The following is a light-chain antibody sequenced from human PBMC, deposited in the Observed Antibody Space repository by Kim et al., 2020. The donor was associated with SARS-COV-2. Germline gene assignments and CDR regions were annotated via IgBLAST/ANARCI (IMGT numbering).Light chain of an antibody. V-gene: IGLV3-21*04. J-gene: IGLJ1*01. CDR2: YDN. Sequence: PGGTARITCGGNNFGSINVHWYQQRPGQAPVLIIYYDNGRPSGIPERFSGSNSGNTATLTISRVEAGDEADYYCQVWHSDSGHFVFGSGTKVTVL. CDR1: NFGSIN. CDR3: QVWHSDSGHFV.